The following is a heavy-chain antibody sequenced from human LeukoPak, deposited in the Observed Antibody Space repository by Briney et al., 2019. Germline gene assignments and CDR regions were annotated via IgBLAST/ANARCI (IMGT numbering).Heavy chain of an antibody. CDR1: GSTFDDYD. D-gene: IGHD3-22*01. J-gene: IGHJ4*02. CDR2: INWNGGST. CDR3: ARARGDTMIVVVTAYFDY. Sequence: PGGSLRLSCAASGSTFDDYDMSWVRQAPGKGLEWVSGINWNGGSTGYADSVKGRFTISRDNAKNSLYLQMNSLRAEDTALYYCARARGDTMIVVVTAYFDYWGQGTLVTVSS. V-gene: IGHV3-20*04.